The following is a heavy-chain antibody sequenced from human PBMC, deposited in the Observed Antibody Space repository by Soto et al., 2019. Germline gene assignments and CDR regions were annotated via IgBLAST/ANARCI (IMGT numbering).Heavy chain of an antibody. CDR2: INHSGST. CDR3: ARVMPPAYSSGSGSYRLDP. D-gene: IGHD3-10*01. V-gene: IGHV4-34*02. J-gene: IGHJ5*02. CDR1: GGSFSDYY. Sequence: QVQLQQWGAGLLKPSETLSLTCAVYGGSFSDYYWSWIRQPPGKGLEWIGEINHSGSTSYNPSLKSRFTISVDTAKNQFSLKLSSVTAADTAVYYCARVMPPAYSSGSGSYRLDPWGQGTLVTVSS.